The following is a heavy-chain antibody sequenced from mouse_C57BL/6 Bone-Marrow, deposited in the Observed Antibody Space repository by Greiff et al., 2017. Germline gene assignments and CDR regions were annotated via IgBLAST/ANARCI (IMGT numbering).Heavy chain of an antibody. CDR1: GFNIKDDY. V-gene: IGHV14-4*01. Sequence: EVQLQQSGAELVRPGASVKLSCTASGFNIKDDYMHWVKQRPDQGLEWIGWIDPENGDTEYASKFHGKATITADTSSNTAYLQLSSLTSEDTAVYYCTTEFFDYWGQGTTLTVSS. CDR3: TTEFFDY. CDR2: IDPENGDT. J-gene: IGHJ2*01.